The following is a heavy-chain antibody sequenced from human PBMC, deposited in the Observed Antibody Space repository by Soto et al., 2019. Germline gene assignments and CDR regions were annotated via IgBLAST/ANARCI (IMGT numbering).Heavy chain of an antibody. CDR1: GFPFSTYP. CDR2: ISFDGSRT. Sequence: PGGSLRLSCAASGFPFSTYPIHWVRQAPGKGLEWVALISFDGSRTYYADSVEGRFTISRDNSKNTLSLEMNSLRVEDTAIYYCARVIKGTSVAHLCLYGLDVWGQGTTVTVSS. CDR3: ARVIKGTSVAHLCLYGLDV. D-gene: IGHD2-2*01. J-gene: IGHJ6*02. V-gene: IGHV3-30*04.